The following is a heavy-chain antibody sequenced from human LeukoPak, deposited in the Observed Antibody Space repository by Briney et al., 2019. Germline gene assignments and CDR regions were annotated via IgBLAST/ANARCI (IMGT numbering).Heavy chain of an antibody. CDR2: ISYDGSNK. V-gene: IGHV3-30*04. CDR3: AYYDILTGVNWFGP. D-gene: IGHD3-9*01. J-gene: IGHJ5*02. Sequence: GRSLRLSCAASGFTFSSYAMHWVRQAPGKGLEWVAVISYDGSNKYYADSVKGRFTISRDNSKNTLYLQMNSLRAEDTAVYYCAYYDILTGVNWFGPWGQGTLVTVSS. CDR1: GFTFSSYA.